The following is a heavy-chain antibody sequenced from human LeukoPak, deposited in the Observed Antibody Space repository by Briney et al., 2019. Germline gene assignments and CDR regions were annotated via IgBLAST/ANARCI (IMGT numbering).Heavy chain of an antibody. V-gene: IGHV3-23*01. J-gene: IGHJ4*02. CDR2: ITDAVGST. Sequence: GGSLRLSCAASGFTFSSSSISWVRQAPGKGLEWVSAITDAVGSTYYADSVKGRFTISSDNSKNTVYLQMNSLRPEDMAVYYCAKEIFSGLLYIDYWGQGTLVTVSS. D-gene: IGHD5-12*01. CDR1: GFTFSSSS. CDR3: AKEIFSGLLYIDY.